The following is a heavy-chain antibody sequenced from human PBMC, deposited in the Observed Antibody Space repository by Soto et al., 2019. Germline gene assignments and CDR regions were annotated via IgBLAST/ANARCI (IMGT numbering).Heavy chain of an antibody. CDR2: ISAYNGNT. CDR3: ARVLAVAGTPSYYYYGMDV. Sequence: QVQLVQSGAEVKKPGASVKVSCKASGYTFTSYGISWVRQAPGQGLEWMGWISAYNGNTNYAQKHQGRVTMTTDTSTSTAYMELRSLRSDDTAVYYCARVLAVAGTPSYYYYGMDVWGQGTTVTVSS. D-gene: IGHD6-19*01. V-gene: IGHV1-18*01. CDR1: GYTFTSYG. J-gene: IGHJ6*02.